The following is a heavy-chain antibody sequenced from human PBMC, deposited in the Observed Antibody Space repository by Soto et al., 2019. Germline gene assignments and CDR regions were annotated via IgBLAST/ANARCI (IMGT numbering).Heavy chain of an antibody. CDR2: IRSKAYGGTT. CDR3: TRTIRRASNN. CDR1: GFTFGDYA. J-gene: IGHJ4*02. Sequence: RRLSCTASGFTFGDYAMSWVRQAPGKGLEWVGFIRSKAYGGTTEYAASVKGRFTISRDDSKSIAYLQMNSLKTEDTAVYYCTRTIRRASNNWGQGTLVTVSS. V-gene: IGHV3-49*04.